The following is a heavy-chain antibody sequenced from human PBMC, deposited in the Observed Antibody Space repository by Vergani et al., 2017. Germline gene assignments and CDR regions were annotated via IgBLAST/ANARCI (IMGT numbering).Heavy chain of an antibody. CDR1: GYTFTGYY. J-gene: IGHJ3*02. D-gene: IGHD3-10*01. V-gene: IGHV1-2*02. CDR2: INPNSGGR. Sequence: QVQLVQSGAEVKKPGASVKVSCKASGYTFTGYYMHWVRQAPGQGLEWMGWINPNSGGRNYAQKFQGRVTLTRETSISTAYMELSRLRSDYTAVYYCALGQPILLGFGYDAFDIWGQGTMVTVSS. CDR3: ALGQPILLGFGYDAFDI.